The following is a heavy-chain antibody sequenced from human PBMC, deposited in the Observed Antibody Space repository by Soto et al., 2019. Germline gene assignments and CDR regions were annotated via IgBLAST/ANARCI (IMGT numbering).Heavy chain of an antibody. D-gene: IGHD4-4*01. CDR3: ARDLDYSNSIRDY. J-gene: IGHJ4*02. V-gene: IGHV1-18*04. Sequence: ASVKVSCKTSGYTFTNHGVSWVRQAPGQGLEWMGWISAYNGDADYAPKFQDRVTMSIDTSTNTVFMELRSLRSDDTAVYYRARDLDYSNSIRDYWGQGTPVTVSS. CDR2: ISAYNGDA. CDR1: GYTFTNHG.